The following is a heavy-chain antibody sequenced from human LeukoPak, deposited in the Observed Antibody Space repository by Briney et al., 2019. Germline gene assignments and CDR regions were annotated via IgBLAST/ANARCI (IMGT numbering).Heavy chain of an antibody. J-gene: IGHJ4*02. CDR3: ASGTYWSFDY. V-gene: IGHV3-7*01. CDR1: GFTFSSHA. Sequence: AGSLTLSCAASGFTFSSHAMSWVRQAEGRGLEWVAHIKQEGGEKYYVGFVKGRLTISRHNAKKSLSLRVNRLTAKDTAGYYCASGTYWSFDYWGQGTLVTVSA. CDR2: IKQEGGEK. D-gene: IGHD1-26*01.